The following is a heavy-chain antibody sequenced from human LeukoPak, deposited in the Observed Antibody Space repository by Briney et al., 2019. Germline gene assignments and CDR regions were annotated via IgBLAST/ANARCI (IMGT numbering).Heavy chain of an antibody. Sequence: PGGSLRLSCAASGFTFSSYAMSWVRQAPGKGLEWVSAISGSGGSTYYANSVKGRFTISRDNSKNTLYLQMNSLRAEDTAVYYCAKDRELRRITMIVVALDAFDIWGQGTMVTVSS. D-gene: IGHD3-22*01. J-gene: IGHJ3*02. CDR3: AKDRELRRITMIVVALDAFDI. CDR1: GFTFSSYA. CDR2: ISGSGGST. V-gene: IGHV3-23*01.